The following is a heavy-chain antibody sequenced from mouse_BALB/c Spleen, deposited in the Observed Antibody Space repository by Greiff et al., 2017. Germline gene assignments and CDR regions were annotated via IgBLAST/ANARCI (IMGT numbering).Heavy chain of an antibody. D-gene: IGHD2-10*01. V-gene: IGHV1-67*01. J-gene: IGHJ2*01. CDR2: ISTYYGNT. Sequence: QVQLQQSGPELVRPGVSVKISCKGSSYTFTDYAMHWVKQSHAKSLEWIGVISTYYGNTNYNQKFKGKATMTVDKSSSTAYMELARLTSEDSAVYYCARGEGSLPVDYWGQGTTLTVSA. CDR3: ARGEGSLPVDY. CDR1: SYTFTDYA.